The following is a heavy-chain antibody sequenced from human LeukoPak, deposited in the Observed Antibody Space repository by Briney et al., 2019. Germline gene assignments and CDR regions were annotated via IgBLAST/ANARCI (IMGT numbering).Heavy chain of an antibody. V-gene: IGHV4-4*02. Sequence: PSGTLSLTCTVSNGPITSTKWWSWVRQPPGKGLERIGEISHTGSTNYNPSFNSRVTMSVDKSKNQFSLNLKSVTAADTALYYCASSSLVVVVIYGFDIWGRGTAVTVSS. CDR2: ISHTGST. CDR1: NGPITSTKW. CDR3: ASSSLVVVVIYGFDI. D-gene: IGHD2-21*01. J-gene: IGHJ3*02.